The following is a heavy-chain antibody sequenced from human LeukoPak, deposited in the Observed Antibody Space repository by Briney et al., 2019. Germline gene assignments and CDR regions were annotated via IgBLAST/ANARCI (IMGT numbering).Heavy chain of an antibody. CDR2: ISGSGGST. J-gene: IGHJ3*02. D-gene: IGHD3-10*01. Sequence: GGSLRLSCAASGFTFSSYAMSWVRQAPGKGLEWVSAISGSGGSTYYADSVKGRFTISRDNSKNTLYLQMNSLRAEDTAVYYCAKDQKGIYGSGSPGAFDIWGQGTMVTVSS. CDR1: GFTFSSYA. V-gene: IGHV3-23*01. CDR3: AKDQKGIYGSGSPGAFDI.